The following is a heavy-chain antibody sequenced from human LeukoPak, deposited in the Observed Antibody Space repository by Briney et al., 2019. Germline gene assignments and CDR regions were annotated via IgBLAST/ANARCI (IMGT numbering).Heavy chain of an antibody. CDR1: AGSISSYY. CDR3: ARGVVYNDSSGSQH. V-gene: IGHV4-59*01. J-gene: IGHJ1*01. D-gene: IGHD3-22*01. CDR2: MYYSGGT. Sequence: PSETLSLTCTVSAGSISSYYRSWIRQPPGKGLEWIGYMYYSGGTNYNPSLKSRVTISVDMSKNQFSLKLRSLTAADTAVYYCARGVVYNDSSGSQHWVQGTLVTVSS.